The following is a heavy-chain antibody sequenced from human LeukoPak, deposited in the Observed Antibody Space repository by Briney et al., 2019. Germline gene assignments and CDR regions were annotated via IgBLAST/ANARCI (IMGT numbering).Heavy chain of an antibody. J-gene: IGHJ4*02. CDR1: AGTFSSYA. CDR2: IIPIFGTA. D-gene: IGHD7-27*01. CDR3: ARDPSPLTGEFDY. Sequence: VASVKVSCKASAGTFSSYAVSWVRQAHGQGLEWVGRIIPIFGTANYAQKFQGRVTITTDEYTSTAYMELRSLRSEDTAVHYCARDPSPLTGEFDYWGQGTLVTVSS. V-gene: IGHV1-69*05.